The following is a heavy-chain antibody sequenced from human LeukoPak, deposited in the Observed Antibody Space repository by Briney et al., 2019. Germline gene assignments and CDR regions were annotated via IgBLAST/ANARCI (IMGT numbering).Heavy chain of an antibody. V-gene: IGHV1-24*01. CDR3: ATGPPGVLTGYYNGDRRGLYYYGMDV. Sequence: ASVKVSCKVSGYTLTELSMHWVRQAPGKGLEWMGGFDPEDGETIYAQKFQGRVTMTEDTSTDTAYMELSSLRSEDTAVYYCATGPPGVLTGYYNGDRRGLYYYGMDVWGQGTTVTVSS. J-gene: IGHJ6*02. CDR1: GYTLTELS. D-gene: IGHD3-9*01. CDR2: FDPEDGET.